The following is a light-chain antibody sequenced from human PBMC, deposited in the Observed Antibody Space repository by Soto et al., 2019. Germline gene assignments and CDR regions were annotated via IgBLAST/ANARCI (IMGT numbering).Light chain of an antibody. J-gene: IGKJ3*01. Sequence: EIVLTQSPATLSLSPGERATLSCRASQSVSSYLAWYQQKPGQAPRLLIYDASNRAAGIPGRFSGSGSGTDFTLTISSLEPEDFAVYYCQQRSSWPPFTFGPGTKVDI. CDR3: QQRSSWPPFT. CDR1: QSVSSY. V-gene: IGKV3-11*01. CDR2: DAS.